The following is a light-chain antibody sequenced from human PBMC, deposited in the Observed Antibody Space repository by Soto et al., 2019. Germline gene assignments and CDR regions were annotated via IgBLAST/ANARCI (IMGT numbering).Light chain of an antibody. V-gene: IGKV3-15*01. J-gene: IGKJ4*01. CDR3: QQHSNWPLT. Sequence: EIVMTQSPATLSVSPGERATLSCRASHSVSSDLAWYQQKPGQAPRLLIYGASTRAIGIPARFSGSGSGTEFTLTISSLQSEDFAVYYCQQHSNWPLTFGGGTKVEIK. CDR2: GAS. CDR1: HSVSSD.